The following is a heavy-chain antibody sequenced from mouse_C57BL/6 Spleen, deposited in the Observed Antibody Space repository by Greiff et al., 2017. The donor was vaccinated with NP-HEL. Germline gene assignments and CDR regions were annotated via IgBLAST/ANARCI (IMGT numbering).Heavy chain of an antibody. J-gene: IGHJ3*01. CDR2: IDPENGDT. V-gene: IGHV14-4*01. CDR3: TTSTSDPPRFAY. Sequence: VQLQQSGAELVRPGASVKLSCTASGFNIKDDYMHWVKQRPEQGLEWIGWIDPENGDTEYASKFQGKATITADTSSNTAYLQLNSLTSEDTAVSYCTTSTSDPPRFAYWGQGTLVTVSA. CDR1: GFNIKDDY.